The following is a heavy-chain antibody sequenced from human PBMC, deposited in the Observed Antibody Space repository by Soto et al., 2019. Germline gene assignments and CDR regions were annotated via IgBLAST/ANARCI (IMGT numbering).Heavy chain of an antibody. J-gene: IGHJ6*02. CDR2: INPNSGGT. D-gene: IGHD3-3*01. CDR3: ARDLRNYDVWSGPSSSYGMDV. Sequence: GASVKVSCKASGYTFTGYYMHWVRQAPGQGLEWMGWINPNSGGTNYAQKFQGWVTMTRDTSISTAYMELSRLRSDDTAVYYCARDLRNYDVWSGPSSSYGMDVWGQGTTVTAP. V-gene: IGHV1-2*04. CDR1: GYTFTGYY.